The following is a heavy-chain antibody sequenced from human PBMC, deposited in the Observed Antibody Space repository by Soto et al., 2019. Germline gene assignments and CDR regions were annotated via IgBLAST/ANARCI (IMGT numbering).Heavy chain of an antibody. Sequence: SETLSLTCAVYGGSFSGYYWSWIRQPPGKGLEWIGEINHSGSTNYNPSLKSRVTISVDTSKNQFSLKLSSVTAADTAVYYCARGRGRRSNCSSTGCYFARTGKYNWFDPWGQGTLVTVS. CDR3: ARGRGRRSNCSSTGCYFARTGKYNWFDP. CDR1: GGSFSGYY. D-gene: IGHD2-2*01. CDR2: INHSGST. V-gene: IGHV4-34*01. J-gene: IGHJ5*02.